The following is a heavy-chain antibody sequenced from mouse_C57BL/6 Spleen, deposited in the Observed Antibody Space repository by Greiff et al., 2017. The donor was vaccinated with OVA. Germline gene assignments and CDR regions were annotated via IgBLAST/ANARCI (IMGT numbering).Heavy chain of an antibody. CDR2: ISDGGSYT. CDR1: GFTFSSYA. Sequence: DVKLVESGGGLVKPGGSLKLSCAASGFTFSSYAMSWVRQTPEKRLEWVATISDGGSYTYYPDNVKGRFTISRDNAKNNLYLQMSHLKSEDTAMYYCAREGPYYALDYWGQGTSVTVSS. J-gene: IGHJ4*01. CDR3: AREGPYYALDY. V-gene: IGHV5-4*01.